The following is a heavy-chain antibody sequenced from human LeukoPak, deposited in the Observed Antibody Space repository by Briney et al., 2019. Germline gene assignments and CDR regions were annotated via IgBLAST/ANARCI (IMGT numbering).Heavy chain of an antibody. J-gene: IGHJ4*02. CDR2: ISAYNGNT. V-gene: IGHV1-18*01. Sequence: ASVKVSCKASGYTITSYGISWVRQAPGQGLEWMGWISAYNGNTNYAQKLQGRVTMTTDTSTSTAYMELRSLRSDDTAVYYCARVLNRRGGYAPKDWGQGTLVTVSS. CDR3: ARVLNRRGGYAPKD. D-gene: IGHD5-12*01. CDR1: GYTITSYG.